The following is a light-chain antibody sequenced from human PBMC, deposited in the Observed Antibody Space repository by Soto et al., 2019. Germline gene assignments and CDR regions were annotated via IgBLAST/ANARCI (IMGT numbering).Light chain of an antibody. CDR2: VNSDGSH. J-gene: IGLJ3*02. V-gene: IGLV4-69*01. Sequence: QLVLTQSPSASASLGASVKLTCTLSSGHSSYVITWHQQQPAKGPRYLMKVNSDGSHTKGDGIPDRFSGSSSGAERYLTISRLQAEDEADYYCQTWGTGIPRVFGGGTKLTVL. CDR1: SGHSSYV. CDR3: QTWGTGIPRV.